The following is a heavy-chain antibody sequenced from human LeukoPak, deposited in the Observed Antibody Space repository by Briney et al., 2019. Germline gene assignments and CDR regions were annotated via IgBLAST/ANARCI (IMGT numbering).Heavy chain of an antibody. D-gene: IGHD3-10*01. CDR2: IIPIFGTA. Sequence: GASVKVSCKASGYTFTSYGISWVRQAPGQGLEWMGGIIPIFGTANYAQKFEGRVTITADESTSTAYMELSSLRSEDTAVYYCASTLQGSYYKCLDYWGQGTLVTVSS. V-gene: IGHV1-69*13. CDR1: GYTFTSYG. J-gene: IGHJ4*02. CDR3: ASTLQGSYYKCLDY.